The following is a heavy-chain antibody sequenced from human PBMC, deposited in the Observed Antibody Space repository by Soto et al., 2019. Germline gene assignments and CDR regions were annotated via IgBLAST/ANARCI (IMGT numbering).Heavy chain of an antibody. CDR3: ASGRYSGSGSYYY. CDR1: SGSFNGYY. V-gene: IGHV4-34*01. CDR2: INHSGST. J-gene: IGHJ4*02. Sequence: QVQVQQWGAGLLKPSETLSLTCAVYSGSFNGYYWTWIRQPPGKGLEWIGEINHSGSTNYNPSLKSRVTXLXEXXKRQFSVHLRSVTDADTAVYYCASGRYSGSGSYYYWGQGTLVTVSS. D-gene: IGHD3-10*01.